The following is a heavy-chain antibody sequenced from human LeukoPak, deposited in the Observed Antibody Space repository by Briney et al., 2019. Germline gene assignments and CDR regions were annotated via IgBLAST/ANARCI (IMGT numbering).Heavy chain of an antibody. CDR2: ISSSGSTI. D-gene: IGHD1-1*01. J-gene: IGHJ6*03. V-gene: IGHV3-48*03. Sequence: GGSLRLSCAASGSTFSSYEMNWARQAPGKGLEWVSYISSSGSTIYYADSVKGRFTISRDNAKNSLYLQMNSLRAEDTAVYYCARVRGGGTTLVYYYMDVWGKGTTVTVSS. CDR1: GSTFSSYE. CDR3: ARVRGGGTTLVYYYMDV.